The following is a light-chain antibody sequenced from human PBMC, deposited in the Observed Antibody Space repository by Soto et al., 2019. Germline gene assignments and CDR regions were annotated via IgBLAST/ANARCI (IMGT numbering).Light chain of an antibody. Sequence: EIVLTQSPGTLSLSPGERATLSCRASQKISSRYLAWYLQKPGQAPGFLIYGASSRATGIPDRFSGSGSGTDFTLTISRLEPEDFAVYYCQQYGGTPPITFGQGTRLEIK. CDR3: QQYGGTPPIT. J-gene: IGKJ5*01. V-gene: IGKV3-20*01. CDR2: GAS. CDR1: QKISSRY.